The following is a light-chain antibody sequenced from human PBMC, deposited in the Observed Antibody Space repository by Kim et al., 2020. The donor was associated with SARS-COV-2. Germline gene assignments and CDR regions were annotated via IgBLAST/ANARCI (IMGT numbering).Light chain of an antibody. J-gene: IGLJ2*01. Sequence: LGASVNLTCTLSSGHSSYAIAWQQQQPEKGPRYLMKLNSDGSHSKGDGIPDRFSGSSSGAERYLTISSLQSEDEADYYCQTWGTVVFGGGTQLTVL. CDR3: QTWGTVV. CDR2: LNSDGSH. CDR1: SGHSSYA. V-gene: IGLV4-69*01.